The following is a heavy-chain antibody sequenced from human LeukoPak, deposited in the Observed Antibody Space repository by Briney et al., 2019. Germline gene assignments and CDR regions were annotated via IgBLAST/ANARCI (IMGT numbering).Heavy chain of an antibody. CDR3: AGGIAARPYYYYYGMDV. CDR1: GFTFSDYY. CDR2: ISSSGSTI. D-gene: IGHD6-6*01. Sequence: GGSLRLSCAASGFTFSDYYMSWIRQAPGKGLEWVSYISSSGSTIYYADSVKGRFTISRDNAKNSLYLQMNSLRAEDTAVYYCAGGIAARPYYYYYGMDVWGQGTTVTVSS. J-gene: IGHJ6*02. V-gene: IGHV3-11*01.